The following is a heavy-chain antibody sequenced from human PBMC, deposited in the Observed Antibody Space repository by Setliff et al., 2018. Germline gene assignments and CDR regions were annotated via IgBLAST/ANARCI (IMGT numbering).Heavy chain of an antibody. Sequence: PSETLSLTCTVSGASLRSGSNYWGWFRQPAGKGLEWIGRIYTDGTTNYNPSLKSRVSISADTSMNHFSLKLDSLTAADTAVYFCAGLPRTVTHFDYWGQGALVTVSS. D-gene: IGHD4-17*01. J-gene: IGHJ4*02. CDR2: IYTDGTT. CDR3: AGLPRTVTHFDY. CDR1: GASLRSGSNY. V-gene: IGHV4-61*02.